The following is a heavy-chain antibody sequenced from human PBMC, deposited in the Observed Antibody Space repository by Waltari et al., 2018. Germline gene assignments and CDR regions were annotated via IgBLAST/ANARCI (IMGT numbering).Heavy chain of an antibody. CDR1: GYTFTDYY. J-gene: IGHJ4*02. V-gene: IGHV1-69-2*01. CDR3: AILKSNYIPPFDY. CDR2: VYLEDGET. Sequence: EVQLVQSGAEVKKPGATVKISCKASGYTFTDYYMHWVQQAPGKGLEWMGRVYLEDGETIYAEKFQGRVTITADTSTDTAYMELSSLRSEDTAVYYCAILKSNYIPPFDYWGQGTLVTVSS. D-gene: IGHD4-4*01.